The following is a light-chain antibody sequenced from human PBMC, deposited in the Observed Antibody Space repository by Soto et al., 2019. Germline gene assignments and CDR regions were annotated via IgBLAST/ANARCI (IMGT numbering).Light chain of an antibody. CDR3: QQYNNWPYT. Sequence: EIVMTQSPATLSVSPGGSATLSCRASQHVSSNFAWYRQKPGQAPTLLIYRASTRATGIPARFSGSGYGTEFTLTISSLQSEDYAVYYCQQYNNWPYTFGQGTKLEIK. CDR2: RAS. V-gene: IGKV3-15*01. J-gene: IGKJ2*01. CDR1: QHVSSN.